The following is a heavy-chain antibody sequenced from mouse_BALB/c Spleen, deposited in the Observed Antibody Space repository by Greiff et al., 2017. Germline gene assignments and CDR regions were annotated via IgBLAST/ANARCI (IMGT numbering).Heavy chain of an antibody. CDR3: ARFRYDEGGYYAMDY. Sequence: EVQLHQSGPELVKPGASVKIPCKASGYTFTDYNMDWVKQSHGKGLEWIGDINPNNGGTIYNQKFKGKATLTVDKSSSTAYMELRSLTSEDTAVYYCARFRYDEGGYYAMDYWGQGTSVTVSS. V-gene: IGHV1-18*01. CDR1: GYTFTDYN. J-gene: IGHJ4*01. CDR2: INPNNGGT. D-gene: IGHD2-12*01.